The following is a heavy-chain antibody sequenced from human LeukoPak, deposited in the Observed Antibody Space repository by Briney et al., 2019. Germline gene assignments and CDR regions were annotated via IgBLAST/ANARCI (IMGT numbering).Heavy chain of an antibody. CDR3: ARHLQRIYWFFDL. CDR1: GGSISSYY. Sequence: SETLSLTCTVSGGSISSYYWSWIRQPPGKALEWIGYIYYSGSTNYSPSLKSRVTISVDTSKTQFSLRLSSVTAADTAVYYCARHLQRIYWFFDLWGRGTLVTVTS. V-gene: IGHV4-59*08. CDR2: IYYSGST. J-gene: IGHJ2*01. D-gene: IGHD6-25*01.